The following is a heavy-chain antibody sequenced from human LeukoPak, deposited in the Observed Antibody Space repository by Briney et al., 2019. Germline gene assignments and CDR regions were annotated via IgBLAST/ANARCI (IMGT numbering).Heavy chain of an antibody. V-gene: IGHV1-2*02. Sequence: GASVKVSCKASGYTFTGYYMHWVRQAPGQGLEWMGWINPNSGGTNYAQKFQGRVTLTTDTSTSTAYMELRSLRSDDTAVYYCARDEQRLTIGFDPWGKGTLVTVSS. J-gene: IGHJ5*02. CDR1: GYTFTGYY. CDR2: INPNSGGT. CDR3: ARDEQRLTIGFDP. D-gene: IGHD6-25*01.